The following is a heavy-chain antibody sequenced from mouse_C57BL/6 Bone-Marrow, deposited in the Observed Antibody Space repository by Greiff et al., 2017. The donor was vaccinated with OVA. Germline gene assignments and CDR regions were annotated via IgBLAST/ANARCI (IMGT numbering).Heavy chain of an antibody. Sequence: QVQLKESGAELARPGASVKLSCKASGYTFTSYGISWVKQRTGQGLEWIGEIYPRSGNTYYNEKFKGKATLTADKSSSTAYMELRSLTSEDSAVYFCARLLRRYVDVWGTGTTVTVSS. J-gene: IGHJ1*03. CDR3: ARLLRRYVDV. CDR1: GYTFTSYG. V-gene: IGHV1-81*01. D-gene: IGHD1-1*01. CDR2: IYPRSGNT.